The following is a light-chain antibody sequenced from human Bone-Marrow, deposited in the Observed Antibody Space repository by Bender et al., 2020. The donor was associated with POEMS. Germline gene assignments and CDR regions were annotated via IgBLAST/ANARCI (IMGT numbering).Light chain of an antibody. CDR3: SAWDDSLSGWV. CDR1: TSNIGNHG. J-gene: IGLJ3*02. Sequence: QSVVPQPPSLSEAPRQRVTISCSGSTSNIGNHGVHWYQQLSGEAPKLLIYYDDLLTPGVSDRFSASKSGTSASLAISALQSEDEALYYCSAWDDSLSGWVFGGGTKLTVL. CDR2: YDD. V-gene: IGLV1-36*01.